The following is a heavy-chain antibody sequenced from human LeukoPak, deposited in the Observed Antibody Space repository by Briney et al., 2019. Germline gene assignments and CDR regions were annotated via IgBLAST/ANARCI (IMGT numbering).Heavy chain of an antibody. V-gene: IGHV3-21*01. Sequence: GGSLRLSCAASGFTFSSYRMNWVRQAPGKELEWVSSISAGSSYINYTDSVKGRFTISRDNAKNSLYLQMNSMRAEDTAVYYCARVWSSSSYYFDYWGQGTLVTVSS. J-gene: IGHJ4*02. CDR3: ARVWSSSSYYFDY. CDR2: ISAGSSYI. CDR1: GFTFSSYR. D-gene: IGHD6-13*01.